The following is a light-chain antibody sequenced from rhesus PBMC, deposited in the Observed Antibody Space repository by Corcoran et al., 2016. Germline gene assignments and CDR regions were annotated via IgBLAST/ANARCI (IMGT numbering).Light chain of an antibody. Sequence: SSGLTQEPALAVALGHTVRMNCQGDSLKTYYASWYQQKPGQVPVLVIYGNTNRPSGIPGRFSGSWSGNTGSLTITGAQVEDEADYYCGSWDNSGNHYIFGAGTRLTVL. CDR2: GNT. CDR1: SLKTYY. CDR3: GSWDNSGNHYI. J-gene: IGLJ1*01. V-gene: IGLV3S11*01.